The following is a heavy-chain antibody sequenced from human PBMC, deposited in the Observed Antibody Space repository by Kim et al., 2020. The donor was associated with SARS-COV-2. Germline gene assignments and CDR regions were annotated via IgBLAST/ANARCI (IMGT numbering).Heavy chain of an antibody. Sequence: GGSLRLSCAASGFTFDDYTMHWVRQAPGKGQEWVSLISWDGGSTYYADSVKGRFTISRDNSKNSLYLQMNSLRTEDTALYYCAKDGLQRYYGMDVWGQGTTVTVSS. CDR3: AKDGLQRYYGMDV. D-gene: IGHD4-4*01. CDR2: ISWDGGST. CDR1: GFTFDDYT. V-gene: IGHV3-43*01. J-gene: IGHJ6*02.